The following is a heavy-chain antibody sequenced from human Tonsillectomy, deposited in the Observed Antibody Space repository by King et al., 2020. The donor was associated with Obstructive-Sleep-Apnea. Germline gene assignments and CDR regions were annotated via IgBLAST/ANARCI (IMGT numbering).Heavy chain of an antibody. CDR2: INWHGDST. D-gene: IGHD3-9*01. Sequence: QLVQSGGVVMQPGGSLRLSCAASGFTFDDYAMHWVRQAPGKGLEWVSIINWHGDSTYYADSVKGRFTISRDNRKNSLYLHMNSLRTEDTALYYCAKDNALRYFDWSLANWGQGTLVAVSS. V-gene: IGHV3-43D*03. J-gene: IGHJ4*02. CDR3: AKDNALRYFDWSLAN. CDR1: GFTFDDYA.